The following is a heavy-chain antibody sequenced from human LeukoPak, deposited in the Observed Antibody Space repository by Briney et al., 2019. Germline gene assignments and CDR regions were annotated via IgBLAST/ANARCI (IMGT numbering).Heavy chain of an antibody. V-gene: IGHV4-4*09. Sequence: PSETLSLTCTVSGGSISSYYWSWIRQPPGKGLEWIWYIYTSGSTNYNPSLKSRVTISVDTSKNQFSLKLSSVIAADTAVYFCARQNYEANTFDYWGQGTLVTVSS. D-gene: IGHD1-7*01. CDR3: ARQNYEANTFDY. CDR1: GGSISSYY. J-gene: IGHJ4*02. CDR2: IYTSGST.